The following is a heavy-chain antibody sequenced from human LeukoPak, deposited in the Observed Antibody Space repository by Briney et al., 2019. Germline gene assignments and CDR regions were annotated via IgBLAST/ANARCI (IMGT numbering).Heavy chain of an antibody. CDR1: GGSISSSNW. D-gene: IGHD2-15*01. J-gene: IGHJ3*02. CDR2: IYHSGST. CDR3: ARCAGGSLGYCSGGSCYCGAFDI. Sequence: SGTLSLTCAVSGGSISSSNWWSWVRQPPGKGLEWIGEIYHSGSTNYNPSLKSRVTISVDKSKNQFSLKLSSVTAADTAVYYCARCAGGSLGYCSGGSCYCGAFDIWGQGTMVTVSS. V-gene: IGHV4-4*02.